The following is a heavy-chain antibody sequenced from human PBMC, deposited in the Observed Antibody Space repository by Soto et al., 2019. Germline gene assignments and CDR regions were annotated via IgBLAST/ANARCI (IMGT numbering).Heavy chain of an antibody. J-gene: IGHJ4*02. V-gene: IGHV4-34*01. D-gene: IGHD6-13*01. CDR3: ARSYSSSWYYFDY. CDR2: INHSGSN. CDR1: GGSFSGYY. Sequence: SETLSLTCAVYGGSFSGYYWSWIRQPPGKGLEWIGEINHSGSNNYNPSLKSRVTISVDTSKNQFSLKLRPVTAADTAVYYCARSYSSSWYYFDYWGQGTLVTVSS.